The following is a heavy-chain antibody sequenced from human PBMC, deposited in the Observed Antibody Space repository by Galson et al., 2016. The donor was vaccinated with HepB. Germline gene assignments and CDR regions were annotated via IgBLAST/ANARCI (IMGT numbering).Heavy chain of an antibody. Sequence: PALVKPTQTLTLTCTFSGFSLTTSRLGVGWIRQAPGEALEWLAFIYSDEGERYNPSLQTRLTITKDTSKNQVVLTMTGLAPTDTATYFCAYGCYARRHFFKHWGQGTPVIGSS. CDR1: GFSLTTSRLG. V-gene: IGHV2-5*02. CDR3: AYGCYARRHFFKH. J-gene: IGHJ1*01. D-gene: IGHD2-2*01. CDR2: IYSDEGE.